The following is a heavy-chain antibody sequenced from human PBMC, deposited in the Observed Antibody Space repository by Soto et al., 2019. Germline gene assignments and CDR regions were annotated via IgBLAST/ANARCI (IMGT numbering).Heavy chain of an antibody. CDR1: GAPINSDY. CDR2: IYHIGST. V-gene: IGHV4-59*01. J-gene: IGHJ4*02. CDR3: ARGYSGYDFSFDY. D-gene: IGHD5-12*01. Sequence: SETLSLTCTVSGAPINSDYWSWIRQSPGKGLEWIGYIYHIGSTDYNPSLKSRVIISIDKSKNQFSLNLRSVTAADTAVYFCARGYSGYDFSFDYWGQGTLVTVSS.